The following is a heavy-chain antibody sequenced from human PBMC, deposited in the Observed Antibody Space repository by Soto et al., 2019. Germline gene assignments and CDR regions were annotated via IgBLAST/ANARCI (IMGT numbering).Heavy chain of an antibody. V-gene: IGHV3-30*18. D-gene: IGHD2-15*01. J-gene: IGHJ4*02. CDR1: GFTFSYG. CDR3: AKLVIGYCSGNTCDDY. CDR2: ISYDSSNK. Sequence: VQLLESGGSLIQPGGSLRLSCAASGFTFSYGIHWLRQAPGKGLEWVAYISYDSSNKFYGDSVKGRFTISRDNSKNTQFLQMTSLRAEDTAVYYCAKLVIGYCSGNTCDDYWGQGTLVAVSS.